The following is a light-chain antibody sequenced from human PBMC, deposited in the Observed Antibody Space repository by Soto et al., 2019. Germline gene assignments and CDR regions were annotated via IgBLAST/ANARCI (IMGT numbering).Light chain of an antibody. Sequence: QSALTQPASVSGSPGQSITISCTGTSSDVGGYNYVYWYQQHPGKAPKLMIYDVSNRPSGVSNRFSGSKSGNTASLTISGLQTGDEADYYCRSYTSSITLVVFGTGTKLTVL. V-gene: IGLV2-14*01. CDR2: DVS. CDR3: RSYTSSITLVV. CDR1: SSDVGGYNY. J-gene: IGLJ1*01.